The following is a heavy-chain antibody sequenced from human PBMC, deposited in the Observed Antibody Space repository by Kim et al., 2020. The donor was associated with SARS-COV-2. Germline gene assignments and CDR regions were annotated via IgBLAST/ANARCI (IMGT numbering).Heavy chain of an antibody. Sequence: SETLSLTCAVEGGSFNGYFWSWIRQTPGKGLEWICGINLGGSTHYNPSLNSRVSISVDTTRKRFSLSLRSVTAADAAVYFCARRGEVPTQYFFDYWGQGTPVAIFS. CDR3: ARRGEVPTQYFFDY. CDR2: INLGGST. D-gene: IGHD3-10*01. CDR1: GGSFNGYF. J-gene: IGHJ4*02. V-gene: IGHV4-34*01.